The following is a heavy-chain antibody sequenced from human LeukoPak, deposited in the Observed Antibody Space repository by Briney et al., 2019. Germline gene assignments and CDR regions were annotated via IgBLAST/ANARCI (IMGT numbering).Heavy chain of an antibody. D-gene: IGHD3-3*01. CDR1: GGSFSGYY. Sequence: SETLSLTCAVYGGSFSGYYWSWIRQPPGKGLEWIGEINHSGGTNYNPSLKSRVTISVDTSKNQFSLKLSSVTAADTAVYYCARGVTYYDFWSGYYLTDNLDYWGQGTLVTVSS. J-gene: IGHJ4*02. CDR3: ARGVTYYDFWSGYYLTDNLDY. CDR2: INHSGGT. V-gene: IGHV4-34*01.